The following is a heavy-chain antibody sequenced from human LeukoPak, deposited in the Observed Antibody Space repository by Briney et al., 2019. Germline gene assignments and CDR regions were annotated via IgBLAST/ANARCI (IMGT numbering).Heavy chain of an antibody. V-gene: IGHV1-69*01. J-gene: IGHJ4*02. CDR2: IIPIFGTA. CDR3: ARLEPSLRESTFDY. CDR1: GFTFSSYG. D-gene: IGHD3-3*01. Sequence: SCAASGFTFSSYGMSWVRQAPGQGLEWMGGIIPIFGTANYAQKFQGRVTITADESTSTAYMELSSLRSEDTAVYYCARLEPSLRESTFDYWGQGTLVTVSS.